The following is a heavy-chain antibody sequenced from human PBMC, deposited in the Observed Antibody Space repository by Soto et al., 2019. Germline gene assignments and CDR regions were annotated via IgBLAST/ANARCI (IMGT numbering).Heavy chain of an antibody. D-gene: IGHD6-19*01. J-gene: IGHJ4*02. CDR2: IWYDGVKK. CDR1: GFTFSSYG. Sequence: GGSLRLSCAASGFTFSSYGMHWVRQAPGKGLEWVANIWYDGVKKYYVESVKGRFTISRDNAKNSLYLQMNSLRAEDTAVYYCARSSGWYTGFFDYWGQGTLVTVSS. V-gene: IGHV3-33*01. CDR3: ARSSGWYTGFFDY.